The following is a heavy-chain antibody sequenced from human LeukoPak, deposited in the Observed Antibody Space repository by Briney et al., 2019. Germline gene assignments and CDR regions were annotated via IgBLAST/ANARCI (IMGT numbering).Heavy chain of an antibody. J-gene: IGHJ4*02. Sequence: GGSLRLSCAASGFTVRSNYMSWVRQAPGKGLEWVSIIYSGGSTYYADSVKGRFTISRDNSKNTLFLQMNSLRAEDTAVYYCARVASSWQFDYWGQGTLVTVSS. D-gene: IGHD6-13*01. V-gene: IGHV3-53*01. CDR1: GFTVRSNY. CDR2: IYSGGST. CDR3: ARVASSWQFDY.